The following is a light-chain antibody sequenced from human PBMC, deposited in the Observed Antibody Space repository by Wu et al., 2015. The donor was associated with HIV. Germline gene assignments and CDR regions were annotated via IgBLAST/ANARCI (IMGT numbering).Light chain of an antibody. J-gene: IGKJ2*03. CDR3: QQYVASGYS. CDR1: QSVSSNY. V-gene: IGKV3-20*01. Sequence: EIVLTQSPGTLSLSPGERATLSCRASQSVSSNYLTWYQQKPGQPPRLLIYGASSRATGIPDKFSGGGSGTDFTLTISRLEPEDFAVYFCQQYVASGYSFGQGTKAGDQT. CDR2: GAS.